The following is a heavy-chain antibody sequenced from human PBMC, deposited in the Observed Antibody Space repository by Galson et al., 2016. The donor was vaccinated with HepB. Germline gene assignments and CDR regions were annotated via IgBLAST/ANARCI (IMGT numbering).Heavy chain of an antibody. CDR2: ISAYNGNT. Sequence: SVKVSCKASGYTFASYGISWVRQAPGQGLEWMGWISAYNGNTNYAQKLQGRVTMTTDTPTSTAYMELRSLRSDDTAVYYCARDWLVAVFDYWGQGTLVTVSS. D-gene: IGHD6-19*01. V-gene: IGHV1-18*01. CDR1: GYTFASYG. CDR3: ARDWLVAVFDY. J-gene: IGHJ4*02.